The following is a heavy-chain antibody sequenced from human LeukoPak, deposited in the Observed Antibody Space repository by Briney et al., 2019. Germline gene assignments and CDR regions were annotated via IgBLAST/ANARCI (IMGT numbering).Heavy chain of an antibody. Sequence: SETLSLTCTVSGGFISSYYWNWIRQTPGKGLEWIGSIYSSGNTNYNPSLKSRVTISVDTSKNQFSLMLTSVTAADTAVYYCARDDDFWSGYPASWFDPWGQGTLVTVSS. J-gene: IGHJ5*02. V-gene: IGHV4-59*01. CDR2: IYSSGNT. D-gene: IGHD3-3*01. CDR1: GGFISSYY. CDR3: ARDDDFWSGYPASWFDP.